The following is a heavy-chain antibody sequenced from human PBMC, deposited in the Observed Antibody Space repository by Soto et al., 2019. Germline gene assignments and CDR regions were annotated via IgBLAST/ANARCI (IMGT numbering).Heavy chain of an antibody. D-gene: IGHD5-18*01. CDR1: GGSISSGDHY. J-gene: IGHJ5*02. V-gene: IGHV4-31*03. CDR3: AKDGTAMVTYWFDP. Sequence: PSETLSLTCSVSGGSISSGDHYWGWIRQHPERGLEWIGYIDNSGITYDNPSLKSRIAMSVDTSQNQFSLKLRSVTAEDTAVYYCAKDGTAMVTYWFDPWGQGTLVTVSS. CDR2: IDNSGIT.